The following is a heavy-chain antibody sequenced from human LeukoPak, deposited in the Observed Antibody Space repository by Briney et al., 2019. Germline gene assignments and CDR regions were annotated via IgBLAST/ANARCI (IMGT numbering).Heavy chain of an antibody. Sequence: GGSLRLSCAASGFTFSSYSMNWVRQAPGKGLEWVSYISSSSSTIYYADSVKGRFTISRDNAKNSLYLQMNSLRAEDTAVYYCARESAGSSSLSLGYWGQGTLVTVSS. D-gene: IGHD6-6*01. V-gene: IGHV3-48*01. J-gene: IGHJ4*02. CDR3: ARESAGSSSLSLGY. CDR1: GFTFSSYS. CDR2: ISSSSSTI.